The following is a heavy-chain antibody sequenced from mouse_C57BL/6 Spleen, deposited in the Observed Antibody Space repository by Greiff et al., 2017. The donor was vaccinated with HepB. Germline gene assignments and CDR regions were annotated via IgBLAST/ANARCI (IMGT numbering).Heavy chain of an antibody. CDR2: INPNNGGT. CDR3: ARGPYYSNPYYYAMDY. J-gene: IGHJ4*01. CDR1: GYTFTDYN. Sequence: EVKLQESGPELVKPGASVKITCKASGYTFTDYNMDWVKQSHGKSLEWIGDINPNNGGTIYNQKFKGKATLTVDKSSSTAYMELRSLTSEDTAVYYCARGPYYSNPYYYAMDYWGQGTSVTVSS. V-gene: IGHV1-18*01. D-gene: IGHD2-5*01.